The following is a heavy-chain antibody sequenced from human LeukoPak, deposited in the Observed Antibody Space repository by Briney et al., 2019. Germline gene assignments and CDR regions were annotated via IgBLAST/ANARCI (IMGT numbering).Heavy chain of an antibody. D-gene: IGHD6-19*01. CDR3: ARDLGYSSGPNY. Sequence: GSLRLSCAASEFTFSTYSMNWVRQAPGKGLEWVSYISGGSSFTYYVDSVKGRFTISRDNAKNSLYLQMNSLRAEDTAVYYCARDLGYSSGPNYWGQGTRVTVSS. CDR1: EFTFSTYS. V-gene: IGHV3-21*01. CDR2: ISGGSSFT. J-gene: IGHJ4*02.